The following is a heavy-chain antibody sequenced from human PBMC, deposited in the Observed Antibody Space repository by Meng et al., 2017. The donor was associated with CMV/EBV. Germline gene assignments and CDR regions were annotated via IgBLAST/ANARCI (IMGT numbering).Heavy chain of an antibody. CDR1: GYTFTGYY. V-gene: IGHV1-2*02. D-gene: IGHD3-22*01. CDR3: AREIYYYDSSGYYWANGMDV. CDR2: INPNSGGT. Sequence: ASVKVSCKASGYTFTGYYMHWVRQAPGQGLEWMGWINPNSGGTNYAQKFQGRVTMTRDTSISTAYMELSRLRSDDTAVYYCAREIYYYDSSGYYWANGMDVWGQGTTVTVSS. J-gene: IGHJ6*02.